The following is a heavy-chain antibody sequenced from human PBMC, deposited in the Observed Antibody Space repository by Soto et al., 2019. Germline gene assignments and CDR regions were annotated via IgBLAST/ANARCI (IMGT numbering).Heavy chain of an antibody. V-gene: IGHV4-59*01. J-gene: IGHJ4*02. CDR2: IYYSGST. D-gene: IGHD3-22*01. Sequence: SETLSLTCTVSGGSISSYYWSWIRQPPGKGLEWIGYIYYSGSTNYNPSLKSRVTISVDTSKNQFSLKLSSVTAADTAVYYCARDGPLAMTMIVVVIPFDIWGQGTLVTVSS. CDR3: ARDGPLAMTMIVVVIPFDI. CDR1: GGSISSYY.